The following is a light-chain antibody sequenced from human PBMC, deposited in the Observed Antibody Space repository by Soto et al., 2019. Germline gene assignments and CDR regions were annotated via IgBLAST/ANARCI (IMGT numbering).Light chain of an antibody. CDR1: QGISNE. J-gene: IGKJ4*01. V-gene: IGKV1-33*01. Sequence: DIQMSQSPSSLSASAGDRVTITCQASQGISNELNWYQQKPVKAPKLLIYGASNLQTGVPSRFSGRRSGTDFTFTISAFQPEDVATYYCQQYTSLPYTFGGGTKVEI. CDR2: GAS. CDR3: QQYTSLPYT.